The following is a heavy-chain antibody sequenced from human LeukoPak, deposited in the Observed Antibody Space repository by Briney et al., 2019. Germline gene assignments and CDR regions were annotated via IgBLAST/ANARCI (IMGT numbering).Heavy chain of an antibody. CDR3: ARDGGVGSYFDY. CDR2: IKQDGSEK. Sequence: PGGSLRLSCAASGFTFSSYWMSWVRQAPGNGLEWVANIKQDGSEKYYVDSVKGRFTISRDISKNTLYLQMNSLRAEDTAVYYCARDGGVGSYFDYWGQGTLVTVSS. V-gene: IGHV3-7*01. CDR1: GFTFSSYW. J-gene: IGHJ4*02. D-gene: IGHD3-10*01.